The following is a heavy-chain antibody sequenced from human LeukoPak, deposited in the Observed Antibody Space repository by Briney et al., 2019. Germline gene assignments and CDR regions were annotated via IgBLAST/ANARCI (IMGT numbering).Heavy chain of an antibody. D-gene: IGHD6-19*01. CDR3: ARDLYSSAWYGIH. CDR1: GFALSTNY. CDR2: LYSDGDT. J-gene: IGHJ4*02. Sequence: GGSLRLSCGASGFALSTNYVGWVRQAPGGGLHWVSLLYSDGDTYYADSVKGRFTISRDTSKNTLYLQMNSLRVDDTAVYYCARDLYSSAWYGIHWGQGTLVTVSS. V-gene: IGHV3-53*01.